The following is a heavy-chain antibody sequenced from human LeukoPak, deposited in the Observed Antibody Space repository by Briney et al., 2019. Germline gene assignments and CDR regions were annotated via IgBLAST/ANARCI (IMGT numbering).Heavy chain of an antibody. J-gene: IGHJ3*01. Sequence: GGSLRLSCAACGFNYSDRYMSGIRQAPGKGLEWRSDISCSGRIIYYADSVAGRLTISRDNAANSLYLQMNSLRVEGTAYYYCAREHSEDDAFDVWGQGTAVTVSS. CDR3: AREHSEDDAFDV. CDR1: GFNYSDRY. V-gene: IGHV3-11*01. CDR2: ISCSGRII. D-gene: IGHD5-18*01.